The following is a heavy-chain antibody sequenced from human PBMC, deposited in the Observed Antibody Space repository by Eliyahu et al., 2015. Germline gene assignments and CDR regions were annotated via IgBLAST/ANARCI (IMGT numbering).Heavy chain of an antibody. V-gene: IGHV3-21*02. CDR2: IDSAGVSK. D-gene: IGHD3-22*01. CDR1: GFTFRGYS. CDR3: ARDLYDSSGLLDS. J-gene: IGHJ4*02. Sequence: EAQLVESGGGLVKPGGSLRLSCVGXGFTFRGYSLXWVRQAPGRRLEGVSSIDSAGVSKKYRDSVKGRFTISRDNAENSMYLQMNSLRAGDTALYYCARDLYDSSGLLDSWGRGIMVTVSS.